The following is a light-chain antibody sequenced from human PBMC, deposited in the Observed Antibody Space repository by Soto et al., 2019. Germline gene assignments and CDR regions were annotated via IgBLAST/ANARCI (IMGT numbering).Light chain of an antibody. CDR1: QSVSRY. J-gene: IGKJ4*01. V-gene: IGKV3-11*01. Sequence: EIVLTQSPATLSLSPGERATLSCRASQSVSRYLAWYQQKPGQAPELLIYEASNRATGIPARFSGGGSGTDFTLTISSLEPEDFAVYYCQQRSNWPLTFGGGTKVEIK. CDR3: QQRSNWPLT. CDR2: EAS.